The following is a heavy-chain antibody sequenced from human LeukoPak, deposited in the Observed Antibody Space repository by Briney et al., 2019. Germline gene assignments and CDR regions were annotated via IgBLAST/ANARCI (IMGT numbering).Heavy chain of an antibody. CDR3: ARGVSGSYGKFDY. J-gene: IGHJ4*02. Sequence: PGGSLRLSCAASGFTFSSYWMHWVRQAPGKGLVLVSRINIDGSTTNYADSVKGRFTISRDNAKNTLYLQMNSLRAEDTAVYYCARGVSGSYGKFDYWGQGTLVTVSS. V-gene: IGHV3-74*01. CDR2: INIDGSTT. D-gene: IGHD1-26*01. CDR1: GFTFSSYW.